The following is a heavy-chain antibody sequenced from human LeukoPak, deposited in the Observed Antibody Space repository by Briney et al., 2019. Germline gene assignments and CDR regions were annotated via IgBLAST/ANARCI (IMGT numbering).Heavy chain of an antibody. D-gene: IGHD3-22*01. CDR1: GYTFTSYG. CDR3: ARSDYYDSSGYYLSSDY. Sequence: ASVKVSCKASGYTFTSYGISWVRQAPGQGLERMGWISAYNGNTNYAQKLQGRVTMTTDTSTSTAYMELRSLRSDDTAVYYCARSDYYDSSGYYLSSDYWGQGTLVTVSS. J-gene: IGHJ4*02. CDR2: ISAYNGNT. V-gene: IGHV1-18*01.